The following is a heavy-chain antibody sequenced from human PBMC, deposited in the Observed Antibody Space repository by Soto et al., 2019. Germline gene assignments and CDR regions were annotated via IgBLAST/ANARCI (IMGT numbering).Heavy chain of an antibody. CDR2: IYYSGST. V-gene: IGHV4-39*01. Sequence: QLQLQESGPGLVKPSETLSLTCTVSGGSISSSSYYWGWIRQPPGKGLEWIGSIYYSGSTYYNPSLKSRVTISVDTSKNQFSLKLSSVTAADTAVYYCARPLTMVRGVIADDYYGMDVWGQGTKVT. CDR1: GGSISSSSYY. J-gene: IGHJ6*02. CDR3: ARPLTMVRGVIADDYYGMDV. D-gene: IGHD3-10*01.